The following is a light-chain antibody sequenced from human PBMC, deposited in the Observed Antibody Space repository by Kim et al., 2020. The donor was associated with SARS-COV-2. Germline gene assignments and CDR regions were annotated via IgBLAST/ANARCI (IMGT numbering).Light chain of an antibody. CDR1: QSISNY. J-gene: IGKJ4*01. CDR2: AAS. V-gene: IGKV1-39*01. CDR3: QQSYSTLLT. Sequence: ASVGDRVTITCQASQSISNYLNWYQQKPGKAPKLLIYAASSLQSGVPSRFSGSGSGTDFTLTISSLQPEDFATYYCQQSYSTLLTFGGGTKVDIK.